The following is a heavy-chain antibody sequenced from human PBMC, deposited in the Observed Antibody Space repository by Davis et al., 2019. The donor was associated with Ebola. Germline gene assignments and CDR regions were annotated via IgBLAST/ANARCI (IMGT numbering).Heavy chain of an antibody. Sequence: ASVKVSCKASGYTFTSYYMHWVRQAPGQGLEWMGIINPSGGSTIYAQKFQGRVTMTRDTSTSTVYMELSSLRSEDTAVYYCARDTGYCSGGSCYYFDYWGQGTLVTVSS. D-gene: IGHD2-15*01. J-gene: IGHJ4*02. V-gene: IGHV1-46*01. CDR1: GYTFTSYY. CDR2: INPSGGST. CDR3: ARDTGYCSGGSCYYFDY.